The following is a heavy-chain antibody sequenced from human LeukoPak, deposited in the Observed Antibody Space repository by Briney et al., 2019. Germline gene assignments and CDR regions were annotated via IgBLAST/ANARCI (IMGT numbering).Heavy chain of an antibody. CDR1: GFTFSSYA. CDR2: ISGGGDYT. V-gene: IGHV3-23*01. J-gene: IGHJ3*02. Sequence: GGSLRLSCAASGFTFSSYAMSWVRQAPGKGLEWVSAISGGGDYTYYADSVKGRFTISGDNSKNTLYLQMNSLRAEDTAVYYCAKLYAGDDAFDIWGQGTMVTVSS. D-gene: IGHD3-10*01. CDR3: AKLYAGDDAFDI.